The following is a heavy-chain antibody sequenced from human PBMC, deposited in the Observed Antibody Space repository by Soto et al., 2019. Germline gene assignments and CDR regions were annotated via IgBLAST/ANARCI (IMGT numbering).Heavy chain of an antibody. V-gene: IGHV3-11*01. D-gene: IGHD3-10*01. CDR1: VCRFMSYY. Sequence: CXRLSWSAGVCRFMSYYVTLMRHTPGKGLALMSTITSSGGSTYYAASVKGRGTISRDNANNSLYLQMTGLRAEDTDMYSCPRAKHKTQVPYLDVWGPGPLVTVYS. CDR3: PRAKHKTQVPYLDV. CDR2: ITSSGGST. J-gene: IGHJ4*02.